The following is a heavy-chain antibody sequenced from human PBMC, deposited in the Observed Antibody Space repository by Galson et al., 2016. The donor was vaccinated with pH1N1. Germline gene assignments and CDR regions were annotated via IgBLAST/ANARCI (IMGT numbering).Heavy chain of an antibody. Sequence: SLRLSCAASGFTFGDYSLNWVRQAPGKGLEWVGFISSNSYGGTTGYAASVKDRFTISRDGSKSIAYLQMNSLKTEDTAVYYCSGSNWPLDYWGQGTLVTVSS. CDR3: SGSNWPLDY. V-gene: IGHV3-49*04. CDR1: GFTFGDYS. J-gene: IGHJ4*02. CDR2: ISSNSYGGTT. D-gene: IGHD1-1*01.